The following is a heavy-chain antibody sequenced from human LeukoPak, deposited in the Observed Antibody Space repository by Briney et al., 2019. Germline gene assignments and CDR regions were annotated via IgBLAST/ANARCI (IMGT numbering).Heavy chain of an antibody. Sequence: ASVKVSCRASGYTFTGYYMHWVRQAPGQGLEWMGWINPNSSGTNYAQKFQGRVTMTRDTSISTAYMELSRLRSDDTAVYYCARQDSSGWYGWFDPWGQGTLVTVSS. V-gene: IGHV1-2*02. CDR1: GYTFTGYY. J-gene: IGHJ5*02. CDR3: ARQDSSGWYGWFDP. D-gene: IGHD6-19*01. CDR2: INPNSSGT.